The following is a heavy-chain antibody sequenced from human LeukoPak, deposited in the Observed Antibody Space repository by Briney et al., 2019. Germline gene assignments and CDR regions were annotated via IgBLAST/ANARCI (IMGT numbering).Heavy chain of an antibody. J-gene: IGHJ6*02. Sequence: AGSLRLSCAASGFTFSSYGIHWVRQAPGKGLEWVAVISYVGDDHFYAASVKGRFTISRDNSKKKAFLQMNSLRGEDTAVYYCAKDRSSGPHYYYGMDVWGQGTTVTVSS. CDR2: ISYVGDDH. CDR3: AKDRSSGPHYYYGMDV. V-gene: IGHV3-30*18. CDR1: GFTFSSYG. D-gene: IGHD6-25*01.